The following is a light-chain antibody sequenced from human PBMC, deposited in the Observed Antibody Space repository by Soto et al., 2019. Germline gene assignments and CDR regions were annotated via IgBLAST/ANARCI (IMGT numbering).Light chain of an antibody. Sequence: DIPMTQSPSSLSASVGDRVTITCRASQSISSYLNWYHQKPGKAPKLLIYSASSLQSGVPSRFSGSGSGTDFTLTISSLQPEDFVTYYCQQSYTTPWTFGQGTKVEIK. CDR2: SAS. J-gene: IGKJ1*01. V-gene: IGKV1-39*01. CDR1: QSISSY. CDR3: QQSYTTPWT.